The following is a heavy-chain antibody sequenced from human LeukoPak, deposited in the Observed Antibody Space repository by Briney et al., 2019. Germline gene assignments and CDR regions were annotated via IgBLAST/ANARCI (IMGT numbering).Heavy chain of an antibody. V-gene: IGHV3-21*01. CDR3: TLTTFGVVYYFDY. CDR2: ITGSSTYT. CDR1: GFSFSRSS. J-gene: IGHJ4*02. D-gene: IGHD1/OR15-1a*01. Sequence: GGSLRLSCAASGFSFSRSSMSWVRQAPGKGLEWVSSITGSSTYTYYADSVKGRFTISRDNSKNTLYLQLNSLRLEDTAVYYCTLTTFGVVYYFDYWGQGTLVTVSS.